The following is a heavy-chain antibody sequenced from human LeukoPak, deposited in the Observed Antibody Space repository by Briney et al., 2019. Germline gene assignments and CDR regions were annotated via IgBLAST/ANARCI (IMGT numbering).Heavy chain of an antibody. J-gene: IGHJ6*02. CDR3: ATFAYYYDNSGYSYEQYYGMDV. CDR2: ISYDGSNR. V-gene: IGHV3-30-3*01. Sequence: PGTSPRLSCAASGFTFTHYAMNWVRQAPGKGLEWVAVISYDGSNRYYADSVKGRFTISRDNSKNTLYLQVSSLTPEDTAVYYCATFAYYYDNSGYSYEQYYGMDVWGPGTTVTVSS. CDR1: GFTFTHYA. D-gene: IGHD3-22*01.